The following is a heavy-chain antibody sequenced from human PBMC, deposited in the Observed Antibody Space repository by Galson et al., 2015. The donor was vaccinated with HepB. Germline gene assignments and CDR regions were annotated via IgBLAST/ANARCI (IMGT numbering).Heavy chain of an antibody. J-gene: IGHJ4*02. CDR2: IKPDSGGT. D-gene: IGHD3-3*01. V-gene: IGHV1-2*06. CDR1: GYTFTGYY. Sequence: SVKVSCKASGYTFTGYYMHWVRQAPGQGLEWMGRIKPDSGGTNYAQKFQGRVTVTRDTSISTAYMELNRLRSDDTAVYYCARTRPVAMFGVVIPPFDYWGQGTLVTVSS. CDR3: ARTRPVAMFGVVIPPFDY.